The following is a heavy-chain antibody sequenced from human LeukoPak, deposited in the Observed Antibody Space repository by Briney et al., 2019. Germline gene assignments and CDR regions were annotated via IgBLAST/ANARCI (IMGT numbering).Heavy chain of an antibody. V-gene: IGHV1-8*01. CDR2: MNPNSGNT. CDR3: ARGPSPYRAYYGSGSFFGGNRIIGYYFDY. CDR1: GYTFTSYD. D-gene: IGHD3-10*01. Sequence: ASVKVSCKASGYTFTSYDINWVRQATGQGLEWTGWMNPNSGNTGYAQKFQGRVTMTRNTSISTAYMELSSLRSEDTAVYYCARGPSPYRAYYGSGSFFGGNRIIGYYFDYWGQGTLVTVSS. J-gene: IGHJ4*02.